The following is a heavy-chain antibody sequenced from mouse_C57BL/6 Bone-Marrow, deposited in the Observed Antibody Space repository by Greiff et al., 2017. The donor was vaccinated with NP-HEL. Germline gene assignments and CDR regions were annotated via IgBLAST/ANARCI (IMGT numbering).Heavy chain of an antibody. V-gene: IGHV14-3*01. J-gene: IGHJ3*01. D-gene: IGHD1-1*01. Sequence: EVQLQQSVAELVRPGASVKLSCTASGFNIKNTYMHWVKQRPEQGLEWIGRIDPANGNTKYAPKFPGKATITADTSSNTAYLQLISLTSEDTAIYYCDRGYYGSSYLFAYWGQGTLVTVSA. CDR1: GFNIKNTY. CDR3: DRGYYGSSYLFAY. CDR2: IDPANGNT.